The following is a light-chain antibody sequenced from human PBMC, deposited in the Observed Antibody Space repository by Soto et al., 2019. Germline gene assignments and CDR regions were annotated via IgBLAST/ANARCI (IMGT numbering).Light chain of an antibody. CDR3: QQRAGWPAT. CDR2: YAS. V-gene: IGKV3-11*01. CDR1: QSVDIR. J-gene: IGKJ1*01. Sequence: EVVLTQSPATLSLSPGERATLSCRASQSVDIRLAWYQQKPGQAPRLLIYYASPRATGIPARFSGSGAGTDFTLPITSLEPEDFAVYYCQQRAGWPATFGQGTKVEMK.